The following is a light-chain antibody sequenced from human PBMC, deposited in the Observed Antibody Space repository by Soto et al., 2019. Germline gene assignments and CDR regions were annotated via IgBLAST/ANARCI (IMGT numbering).Light chain of an antibody. CDR1: QTGSSW. J-gene: IGKJ1*01. CDR2: KAS. Sequence: DIQMTQSPSTLSASVGDRVTITCRASQTGSSWLAWYQQKPGKAPNLLIYKASSLESGVPSRFSGSGSGTEFTLTISSLQPDDFATYYCQQYNSFPWTFGQGTKVEIK. CDR3: QQYNSFPWT. V-gene: IGKV1-5*03.